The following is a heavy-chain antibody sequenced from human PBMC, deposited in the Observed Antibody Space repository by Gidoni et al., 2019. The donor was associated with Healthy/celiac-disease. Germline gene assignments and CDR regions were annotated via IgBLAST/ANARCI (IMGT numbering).Heavy chain of an antibody. CDR1: GYTFPSYD. V-gene: IGHV1-8*01. Sequence: QVQLVQSGAEVKKPGASVKVSCKASGYTFPSYDIKWVRQAPGPGLEWKGWMNPNSGNTGYAQKFQGRVTMTRNTSISTAYMELSSLRSEDTAVYYCARGPLYQLHEGGNWFDPWGQGTLVTVSS. J-gene: IGHJ5*02. D-gene: IGHD2-2*01. CDR2: MNPNSGNT. CDR3: ARGPLYQLHEGGNWFDP.